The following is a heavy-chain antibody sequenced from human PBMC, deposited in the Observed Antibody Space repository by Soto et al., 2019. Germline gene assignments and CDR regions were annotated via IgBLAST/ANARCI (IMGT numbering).Heavy chain of an antibody. CDR1: GYSFTSYW. D-gene: IGHD3-16*01. CDR3: ARLRDYESTHYGMDV. Sequence: PGESLKISCNGCGYSFTSYWICGVRQMPGKGLEWMGIIYPGDSDTRYSPSFQGRVTISADKSISTAYLQWSSLKASDTAMYYCARLRDYESTHYGMDVWGQGTTVTVSS. J-gene: IGHJ6*02. CDR2: IYPGDSDT. V-gene: IGHV5-51*01.